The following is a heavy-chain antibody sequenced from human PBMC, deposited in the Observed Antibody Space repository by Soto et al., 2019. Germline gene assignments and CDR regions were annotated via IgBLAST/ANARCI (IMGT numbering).Heavy chain of an antibody. CDR2: VYSSGGT. CDR3: ARGQRFSDWFDP. Sequence: SETLSLTCTVSGGSMSSYYWSWIRQPAGKGLEWIGRVYSSGGTHYNPSLKSRVTISLDTSKNQFSLRLLSVTDADTAVYYCARGQRFSDWFDPWGQGTLVTVSS. J-gene: IGHJ5*02. D-gene: IGHD3-3*01. V-gene: IGHV4-4*07. CDR1: GGSMSSYY.